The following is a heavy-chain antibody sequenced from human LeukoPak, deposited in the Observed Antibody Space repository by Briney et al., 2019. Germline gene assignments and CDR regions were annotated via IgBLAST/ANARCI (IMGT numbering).Heavy chain of an antibody. CDR1: GFTFSSYG. D-gene: IGHD1-7*01. V-gene: IGHV3-33*01. Sequence: GRSLRLSCAASGFTFSSYGMHWVRQAPGKGLEWGAVIWYEGSNKYYADSVKGRFIISRDNSKNTLYLQMNSLRAEDTAVYYCARGLNWNYVRHLDYWGQGTLVTVSS. CDR3: ARGLNWNYVRHLDY. CDR2: IWYEGSNK. J-gene: IGHJ4*02.